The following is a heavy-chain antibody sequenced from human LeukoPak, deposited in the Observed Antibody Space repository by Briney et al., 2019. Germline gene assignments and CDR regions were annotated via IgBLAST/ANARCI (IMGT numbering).Heavy chain of an antibody. D-gene: IGHD6-6*01. Sequence: GGSLRLSCAASGFTFSSFWMSWVRQAPGRGLEWVSTISADGNNIHQADSVKGRFSISRDNSGGTLYLEMNSLRAEDTAIYYCAKDAGPQQLVFFDSWGQGTLVAVSS. CDR2: ISADGNNI. J-gene: IGHJ4*02. CDR1: GFTFSSFW. V-gene: IGHV3-23*01. CDR3: AKDAGPQQLVFFDS.